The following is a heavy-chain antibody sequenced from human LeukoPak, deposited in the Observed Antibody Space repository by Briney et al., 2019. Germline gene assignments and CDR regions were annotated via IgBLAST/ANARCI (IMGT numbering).Heavy chain of an antibody. V-gene: IGHV4-4*02. CDR3: ARKEGGQLVNTRRWFDP. Sequence: SETLSLTCTVSSGSIFNNNWWSWVRQSPGKGLEWIGEINHSGTTHYNPSLKSRVTISVDTSKNQFSLKLRSVTAADTAVYYCARKEGGQLVNTRRWFDPWGQGTLVTVSS. D-gene: IGHD6-13*01. CDR2: INHSGTT. CDR1: SGSIFNNNW. J-gene: IGHJ5*02.